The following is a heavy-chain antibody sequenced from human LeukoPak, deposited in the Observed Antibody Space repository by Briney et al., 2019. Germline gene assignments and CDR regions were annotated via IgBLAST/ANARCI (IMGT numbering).Heavy chain of an antibody. V-gene: IGHV1-18*01. CDR3: ARADAPTVTTLCDY. Sequence: ASVKVSCKASGYTFTSYGIGWVRQAPGQGLEWMGWISAYNGNTNYAQKLQGRVTMTTDTSTSTAYMELRSLRSDDTAVYYCARADAPTVTTLCDYWGQGTLVTVSS. D-gene: IGHD4-17*01. CDR1: GYTFTSYG. CDR2: ISAYNGNT. J-gene: IGHJ4*02.